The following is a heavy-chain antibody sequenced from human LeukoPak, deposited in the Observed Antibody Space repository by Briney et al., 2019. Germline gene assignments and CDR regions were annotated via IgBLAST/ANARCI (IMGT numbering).Heavy chain of an antibody. Sequence: ASVKVSCKASGYTFTGYYMHWVRQAPGQGLEWMGWINPNSGGTNYAQKFQGRVTMTRDTSISTAYMELSSLRSEDTAVYYCARDSTGYYDSSGYYPGSWFDPWGQGTLVTVSS. J-gene: IGHJ5*02. D-gene: IGHD3-22*01. CDR1: GYTFTGYY. CDR2: INPNSGGT. V-gene: IGHV1-2*02. CDR3: ARDSTGYYDSSGYYPGSWFDP.